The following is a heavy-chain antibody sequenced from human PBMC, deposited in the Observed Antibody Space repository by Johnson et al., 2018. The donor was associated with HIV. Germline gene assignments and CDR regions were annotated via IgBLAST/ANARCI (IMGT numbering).Heavy chain of an antibody. Sequence: QVQLVESGGGVVQPGRSLRLSCAASGFTFSSYGMHWVRQAPGKGLAWVAAISFAGNKNHSEESVKGRFTISRENSKNMFYLQMTSLRAEDTAVYYCARVMGLGGYSLAFDMWGQGTMVTVSS. CDR2: ISFAGNKN. D-gene: IGHD3-22*01. CDR3: ARVMGLGGYSLAFDM. J-gene: IGHJ3*02. CDR1: GFTFSSYG. V-gene: IGHV3-30*03.